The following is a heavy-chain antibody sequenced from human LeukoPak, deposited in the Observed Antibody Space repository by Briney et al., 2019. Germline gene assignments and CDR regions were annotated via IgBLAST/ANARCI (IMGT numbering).Heavy chain of an antibody. CDR2: MSYDGRNT. CDR1: GFTFSSYG. V-gene: IGHV3-30*18. D-gene: IGHD1-1*01. J-gene: IGHJ4*02. Sequence: GGSLRLSCAASGFTFSSYGMHWVRQAPGKGLEWVGGMSYDGRNTYYADSVKGRFTISRDNSKNTLYLQMNSLRVEDTAVYYCAKVQLERRELLPNFDYWGQGTLLTVSS. CDR3: AKVQLERRELLPNFDY.